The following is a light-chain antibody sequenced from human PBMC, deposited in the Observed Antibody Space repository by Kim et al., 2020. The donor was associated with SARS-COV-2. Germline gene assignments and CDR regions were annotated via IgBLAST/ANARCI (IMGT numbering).Light chain of an antibody. V-gene: IGLV6-57*03. CDR2: EDN. J-gene: IGLJ3*02. CDR3: QSYDNSNLV. CDR1: SGSIASNY. Sequence: GKTVTIACTRSSGSIASNYVQWYQQRPGSAPTTVIYEDNQRPSGVPDRFSGSIDSSSNSASLTISGLKTEDEADYYCQSYDNSNLVFGGGTQLTVL.